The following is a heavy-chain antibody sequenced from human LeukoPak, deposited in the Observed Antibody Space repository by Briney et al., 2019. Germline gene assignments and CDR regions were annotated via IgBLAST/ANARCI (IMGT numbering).Heavy chain of an antibody. Sequence: GTSVKVSCKASGFTFTGSAMQWVRQARGQRLEWIGWIVVGSGNTNYAQKFQERATITRDMSTSTAYMELSSLRSEDTAVYYCAAANEITMIVDDAFDIWGQGTMVTVSS. CDR3: AAANEITMIVDDAFDI. J-gene: IGHJ3*02. D-gene: IGHD3-22*01. CDR1: GFTFTGSA. CDR2: IVVGSGNT. V-gene: IGHV1-58*02.